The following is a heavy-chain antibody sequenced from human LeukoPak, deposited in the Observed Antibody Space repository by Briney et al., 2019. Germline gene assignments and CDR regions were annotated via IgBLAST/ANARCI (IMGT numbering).Heavy chain of an antibody. CDR2: ISSSSSYI. CDR1: GFTFSSYS. V-gene: IGHV3-21*01. D-gene: IGHD6-13*01. Sequence: GGSLRLSCAASGFTFSSYSMNWVRQAPGKGLEWVSPISSSSSYIYYADSVKGRFTISRDNAKNSLYLQVNSLRAEDTAVYYCARGRYSSSWYFDYWGQGTLVTVSS. J-gene: IGHJ4*02. CDR3: ARGRYSSSWYFDY.